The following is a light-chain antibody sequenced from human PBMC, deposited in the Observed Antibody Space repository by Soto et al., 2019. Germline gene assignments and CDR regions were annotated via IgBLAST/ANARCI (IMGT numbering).Light chain of an antibody. CDR2: SNN. J-gene: IGLJ1*01. CDR1: SSNIGSNT. Sequence: QAVLTQPPSASGTPGQRVTISCSGSSSNIGSNTVNWYQQLPGTAPKLLIYSNNQRPSGVPDRFSGSKSGTSASLAISGLESEDEADYYCAASDDYMNAYVFGTGTKVTLL. V-gene: IGLV1-44*01. CDR3: AASDDYMNAYV.